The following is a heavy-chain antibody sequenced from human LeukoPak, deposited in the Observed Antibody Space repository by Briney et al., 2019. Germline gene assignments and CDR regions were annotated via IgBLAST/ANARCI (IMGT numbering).Heavy chain of an antibody. CDR1: GFTFSTSG. J-gene: IGHJ4*02. CDR3: AKKGATTGDFDY. Sequence: GGSLRLSCTGSGFTFSTSGMNWVRQAPGRGLDWISYISSSSDTIVYADSVKGRFTISRDNSKNTLYLQMNSLRAEDTAVYYCAKKGATTGDFDYWGQGTLVTVSS. D-gene: IGHD1-26*01. V-gene: IGHV3-48*01. CDR2: ISSSSDTI.